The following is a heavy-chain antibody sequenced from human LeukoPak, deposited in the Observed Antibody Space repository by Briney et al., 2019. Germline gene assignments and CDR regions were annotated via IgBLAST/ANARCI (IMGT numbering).Heavy chain of an antibody. CDR2: ISSSSTTI. Sequence: GGSLRLSCAASGFTFSSYNMNWVRQAPGKGLEWVSYISSSSTTIYYADSVNGRFTISRDNAKNSLYLQMNSPRAEDTAVYYCARVDSNSYYYYYYYMDVWDKGTTVTVSS. CDR3: ARVDSNSYYYYYYYMDV. D-gene: IGHD2/OR15-2a*01. CDR1: GFTFSSYN. V-gene: IGHV3-48*01. J-gene: IGHJ6*03.